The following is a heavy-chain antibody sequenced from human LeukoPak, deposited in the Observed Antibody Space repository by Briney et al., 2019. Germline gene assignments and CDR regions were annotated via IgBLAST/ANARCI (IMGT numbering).Heavy chain of an antibody. D-gene: IGHD6-13*01. Sequence: SETLSLTCTVSGGSISNYYWSWIRQPPGKGLEWIGYISYTGNTNYNPSLKSRVTISLDTSKSQFSLKLTSVTTADTAVYYCAREGGGNWYVFDYWGQGTLVTVSS. J-gene: IGHJ4*02. CDR1: GGSISNYY. CDR3: AREGGGNWYVFDY. V-gene: IGHV4-59*01. CDR2: ISYTGNT.